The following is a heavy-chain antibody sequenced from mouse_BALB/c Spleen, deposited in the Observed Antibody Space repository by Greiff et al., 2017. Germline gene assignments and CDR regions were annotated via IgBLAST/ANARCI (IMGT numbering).Heavy chain of an antibody. CDR2: IDPANGNT. Sequence: EVQLQQSGAELVKPGASVKLSCTASGFNIKDSYMHWVKQRPEQGLEWIGRIDPANGNTKYDPKFQGKATITADTSSNTAYLQLSSLTSEDTAVYYCARWARHYAMDYWGQGTSVTVSS. CDR1: GFNIKDSY. J-gene: IGHJ4*01. CDR3: ARWARHYAMDY. V-gene: IGHV14-3*02.